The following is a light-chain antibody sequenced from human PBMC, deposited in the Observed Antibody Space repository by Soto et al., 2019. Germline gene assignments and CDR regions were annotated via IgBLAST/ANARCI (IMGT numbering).Light chain of an antibody. CDR1: QSVSSN. CDR2: GAS. CDR3: QQYNNCPPYT. Sequence: ELVMTQSPATLSVSPGERATLSCRASQSVSSNLAWYQQKPGQAPRLLIYGASTRATGIPARFSGSGSGTEFTLTISSLQSEDFAVYYCQQYNNCPPYTFGQGTKLEIK. V-gene: IGKV3-15*01. J-gene: IGKJ2*01.